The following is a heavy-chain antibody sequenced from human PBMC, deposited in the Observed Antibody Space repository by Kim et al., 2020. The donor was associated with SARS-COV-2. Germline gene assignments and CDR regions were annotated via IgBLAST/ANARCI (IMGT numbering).Heavy chain of an antibody. Sequence: GGSLRLSCAASGFTFSSYAMSWVRQAPGKGLEWVSAISGSGGSTYYADSVKGRFTISRDNSKNTLYLQMNSLRAEDTAVYYCAKDPGSGEWPSGYYGMGVWGQGTTVTVSS. J-gene: IGHJ6*02. CDR1: GFTFSSYA. CDR2: ISGSGGST. CDR3: AKDPGSGEWPSGYYGMGV. V-gene: IGHV3-23*01. D-gene: IGHD3-10*01.